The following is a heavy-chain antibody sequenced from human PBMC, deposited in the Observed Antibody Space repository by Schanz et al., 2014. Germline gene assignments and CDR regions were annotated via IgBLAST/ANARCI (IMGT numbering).Heavy chain of an antibody. Sequence: QVQLQESGPGLLKPSETLSLTCTVSGGSIRSYFWSWLRQPPGKGLEWIGFISYSGSTYYNPSLKSRVTISVDTSKNQFSLNLSSATAADTAVYYCARDRGHGDLPGDIWGQGTMXTVSS. CDR1: GGSIRSYF. CDR3: ARDRGHGDLPGDI. D-gene: IGHD4-17*01. CDR2: ISYSGST. V-gene: IGHV4-59*12. J-gene: IGHJ3*02.